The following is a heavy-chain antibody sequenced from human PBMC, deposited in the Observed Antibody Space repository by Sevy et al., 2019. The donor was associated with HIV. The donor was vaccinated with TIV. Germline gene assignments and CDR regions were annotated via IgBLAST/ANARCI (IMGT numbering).Heavy chain of an antibody. V-gene: IGHV3-53*01. D-gene: IGHD6-13*01. CDR1: GFTVNTNY. CDR3: ARGAAAGTFDY. Sequence: GGSLRLSCTASGFTVNTNYMSWVRQAPEKGLEWVSVIYSGGSTYYADSVKGRFTISRDNAKNTLYLQMNSLRAEDTAVYYCARGAAAGTFDYWGQGTLVTVSS. J-gene: IGHJ4*02. CDR2: IYSGGST.